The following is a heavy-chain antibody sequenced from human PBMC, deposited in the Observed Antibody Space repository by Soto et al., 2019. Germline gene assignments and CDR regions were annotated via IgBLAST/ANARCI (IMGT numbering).Heavy chain of an antibody. CDR3: AKDPYSTSRGYMDV. CDR2: ISGSGYST. Sequence: VGSLRLSCAASGFTFSNYAMTWVRQAPGKGLEWVSVISGSGYSTYYADSVKGRFTISRDNSKNTLYLQMNSLSAEDTAVYYCAKDPYSTSRGYMDVWGKGTTVTVSS. D-gene: IGHD6-6*01. CDR1: GFTFSNYA. J-gene: IGHJ6*03. V-gene: IGHV3-23*01.